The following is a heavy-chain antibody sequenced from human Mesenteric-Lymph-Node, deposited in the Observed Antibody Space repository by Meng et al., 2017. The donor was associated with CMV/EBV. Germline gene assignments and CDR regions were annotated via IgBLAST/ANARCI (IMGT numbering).Heavy chain of an antibody. V-gene: IGHV1-8*03. CDR2: MNPNSGNT. D-gene: IGHD2-2*01. CDR3: ARGGYCSSTSCFLNYYYYYGMDV. Sequence: ASVKVSCKASGYTFTSYDINWVRQATGQGLEWMGWMNPNSGNTGYAQKFQGRVTITRNTSISTAYMELSSLRSEDTAVYYCARGGYCSSTSCFLNYYYYYGMDVWGQGTTVTVSS. J-gene: IGHJ6*02. CDR1: GYTFTSYD.